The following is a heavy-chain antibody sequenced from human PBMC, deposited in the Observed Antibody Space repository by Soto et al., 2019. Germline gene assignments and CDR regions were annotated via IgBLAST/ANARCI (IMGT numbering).Heavy chain of an antibody. Sequence: QVQLVESGGGVVQPGRSLRLSCAASGFTFSSYGMHWVRQAPGKGLEWVAVIWYDGSNKYYADSVKGRFTISRDNSKNTLHLQMNSLRAEDTAVYYCASGGRANVLDYWGQGTLVTVSS. V-gene: IGHV3-33*01. CDR3: ASGGRANVLDY. J-gene: IGHJ4*02. D-gene: IGHD2-15*01. CDR1: GFTFSSYG. CDR2: IWYDGSNK.